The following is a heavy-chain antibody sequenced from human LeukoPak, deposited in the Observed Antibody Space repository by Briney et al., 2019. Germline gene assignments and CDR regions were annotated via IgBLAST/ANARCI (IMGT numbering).Heavy chain of an antibody. V-gene: IGHV3-48*04. CDR3: ARDIGRYFDF. CDR1: GPTFTTYS. J-gene: IGHJ4*02. Sequence: GGSLRLSCEASGPTFTTYSMSWVRQAPGKGLEWVSSISLSSDTIYYADSVKGRFTISRDNAKNSLFLQMNSLRAEDTAVYYCARDIGRYFDFGGQGTLVTVSS. D-gene: IGHD3-9*01. CDR2: ISLSSDTI.